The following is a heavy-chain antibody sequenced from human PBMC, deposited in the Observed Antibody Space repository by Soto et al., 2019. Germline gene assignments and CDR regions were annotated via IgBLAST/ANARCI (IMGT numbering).Heavy chain of an antibody. Sequence: ASMKVSCKVSGYTLTELSMHWVRQAPGKGLEWMGGFDPEDGETIYAQKFQGRVTMTGDTSTDTAYMELSSLRSEDTAVYYCAAATYYYDSSGYYYDHWGQGTLVTVSS. V-gene: IGHV1-24*01. CDR2: FDPEDGET. J-gene: IGHJ5*02. CDR3: AAATYYYDSSGYYYDH. CDR1: GYTLTELS. D-gene: IGHD3-22*01.